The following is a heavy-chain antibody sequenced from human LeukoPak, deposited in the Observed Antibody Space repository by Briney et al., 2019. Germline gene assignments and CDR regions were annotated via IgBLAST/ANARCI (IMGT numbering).Heavy chain of an antibody. CDR3: ARDHIDGFNPNNWFDP. D-gene: IGHD5-24*01. J-gene: IGHJ5*02. CDR1: GDSISKDYYC. Sequence: SETLSLTCTVSGDSISKDYYCWAWIRQPPGKGLEWIGTIYNNANTYYNPPLESRVTMSVDTSKNKISLTLTSVTAADTAVYYCARDHIDGFNPNNWFDPWGQGTLVTVSS. CDR2: IYNNANT. V-gene: IGHV4-39*07.